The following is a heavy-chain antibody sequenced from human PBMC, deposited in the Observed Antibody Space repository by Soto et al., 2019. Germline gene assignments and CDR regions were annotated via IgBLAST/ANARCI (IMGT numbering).Heavy chain of an antibody. Sequence: EVQLVESGGGLVQPGGSLRLSCAASGFTVSSNYMSWVRQAPGKGLEWVSVIYSGGSTYYADSVKGRFTISRHNSKNTLYLQMNSLRAEDSAVYYCAREVGHGWFDPWGQGTPVTVSS. CDR1: GFTVSSNY. CDR3: AREVGHGWFDP. V-gene: IGHV3-53*04. CDR2: IYSGGST. J-gene: IGHJ5*02.